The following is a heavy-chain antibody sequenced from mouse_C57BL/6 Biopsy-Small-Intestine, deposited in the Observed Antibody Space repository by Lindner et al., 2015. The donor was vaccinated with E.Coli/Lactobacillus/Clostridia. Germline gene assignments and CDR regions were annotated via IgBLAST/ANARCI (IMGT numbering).Heavy chain of an antibody. CDR3: PRGRWGSDFFDY. J-gene: IGHJ2*01. Sequence: VQLQESGAEFVKPGASVKLSCTASGFNIKDYYMHWVKQRTEQGLEWIGRIDPENGETKYAPKFQGKATIIADTSSNTAYLQLSSLTSEDTAVYYCPRGRWGSDFFDYWGQGTTLTVSS. V-gene: IGHV14-2*01. D-gene: IGHD3-2*02. CDR1: GFNIKDYY. CDR2: IDPENGET.